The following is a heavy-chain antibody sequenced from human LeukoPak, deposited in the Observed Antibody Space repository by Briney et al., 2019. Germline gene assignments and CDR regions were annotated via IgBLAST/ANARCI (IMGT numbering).Heavy chain of an antibody. CDR1: GYSISSGYD. J-gene: IGHJ4*02. CDR3: ARSELNDYFKY. CDR2: ISQSGDT. Sequence: SETLSLTCTVSGYSISSGYDWGWMRQAPGKGLEWLASISQSGDTYNNPSLKSRVSLSVDTSKNQLSLKLTSVTAADTAVCFCARSELNDYFKYWGQGILLTVST. V-gene: IGHV4-38-2*02. D-gene: IGHD3-16*01.